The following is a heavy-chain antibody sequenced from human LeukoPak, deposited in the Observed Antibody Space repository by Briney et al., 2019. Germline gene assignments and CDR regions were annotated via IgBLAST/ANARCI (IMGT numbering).Heavy chain of an antibody. CDR2: IYTSGST. J-gene: IGHJ4*02. Sequence: SETLSLTCTVSGGSISSGSYYWSWIRQPAGKGLEWIGRIYTSGSTNYNPSLKSRVTISVDTSKNQFSLKLSSVTAADTAVYYCARDGPTGGDYFDYWGQGTLVTVSS. CDR1: GGSISSGSYY. V-gene: IGHV4-61*02. D-gene: IGHD3-16*01. CDR3: ARDGPTGGDYFDY.